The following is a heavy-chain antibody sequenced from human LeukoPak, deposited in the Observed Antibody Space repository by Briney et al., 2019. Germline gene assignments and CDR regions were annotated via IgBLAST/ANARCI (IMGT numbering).Heavy chain of an antibody. Sequence: GGSLRLSCAASGFTFSSYSMNWVRQAPGKGLEWVSSISSSSSYIYYADSVKGRFTISRDNAKNSLYLQMNSLRAEDTAVYYCAREAYDFWSGYYESSTFDYWGQGTLVTVSS. J-gene: IGHJ4*02. CDR2: ISSSSSYI. V-gene: IGHV3-21*01. CDR1: GFTFSSYS. D-gene: IGHD3-3*01. CDR3: AREAYDFWSGYYESSTFDY.